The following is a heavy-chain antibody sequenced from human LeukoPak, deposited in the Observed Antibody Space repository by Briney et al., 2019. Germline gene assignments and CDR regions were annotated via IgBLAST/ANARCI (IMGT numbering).Heavy chain of an antibody. D-gene: IGHD4-17*01. V-gene: IGHV1-2*02. CDR1: GYTFTGYY. CDR3: ARVREDYGDYPLEGAFDI. J-gene: IGHJ3*02. Sequence: ASVTVSCKASGYTFTGYYMHWVRQAPGHGLEWMGWINPNSGGTNYAQKFQGRVTMTRDTSISTAYMELSRLSSDDTAVYYCARVREDYGDYPLEGAFDIWGQGTMVTVSS. CDR2: INPNSGGT.